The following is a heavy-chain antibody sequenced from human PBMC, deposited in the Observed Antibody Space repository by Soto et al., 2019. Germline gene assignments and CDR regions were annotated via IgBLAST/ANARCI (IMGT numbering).Heavy chain of an antibody. CDR2: ISYDGSNK. Sequence: QVQLVESGGGVVQPGRSLRLSCAASGFTFSSYAMHWVRQAPGKGLEWVAVISYDGSNKYYADSVKGRFTISRDNSKNRLYRQMNSLRADDTAVYYCASPPLEYNWFDLWGQGTLVTVSS. V-gene: IGHV3-30-3*01. CDR1: GFTFSSYA. J-gene: IGHJ5*02. CDR3: ASPPLEYNWFDL.